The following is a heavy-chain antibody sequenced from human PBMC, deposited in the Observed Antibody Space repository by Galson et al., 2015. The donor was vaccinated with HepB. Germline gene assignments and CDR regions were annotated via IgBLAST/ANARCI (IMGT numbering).Heavy chain of an antibody. V-gene: IGHV3-33*01. CDR1: GLTFRNYG. CDR2: VWYDGSNN. J-gene: IGHJ3*01. Sequence: SLRLSCAASGLTFRNYGMHWVRQAPGKGLEWVAYVWYDGSNNDYIDSVEGRFTISRDNSKNTMSLQMDNLRAEDTAMYYCARDGYNFFDLWGQGTMVTVS. CDR3: ARDGYNFFDL. D-gene: IGHD5-24*01.